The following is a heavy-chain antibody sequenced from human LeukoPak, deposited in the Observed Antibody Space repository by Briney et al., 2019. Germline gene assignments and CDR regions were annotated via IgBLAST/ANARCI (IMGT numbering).Heavy chain of an antibody. CDR3: ARDFYDSPLDY. Sequence: NPSETLSLTCTVSGGSISSGGYYWSWIRQHPGKGLEWIGYIYYSGSTYYNPSLKSRVTISVDTSKNQFSLKLSSVTAADTAVYYCARDFYDSPLDYWGQGTLVTVSS. D-gene: IGHD3-22*01. J-gene: IGHJ4*02. CDR2: IYYSGST. CDR1: GGSISSGGYY. V-gene: IGHV4-31*03.